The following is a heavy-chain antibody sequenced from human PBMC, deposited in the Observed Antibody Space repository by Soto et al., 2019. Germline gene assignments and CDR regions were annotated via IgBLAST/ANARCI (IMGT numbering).Heavy chain of an antibody. CDR2: TYYRSKWYN. Sequence: PSQTLSLTCAISGDSFSSNSAAWNWIRQSPSRGLEWLGRTYYRSKWYNDYAVSVKSRITINPDTSKNQFSLQLNSVTPEDTAVYYCAGARSTWGSTWYFDYWAQGTLVTVSS. V-gene: IGHV6-1*01. D-gene: IGHD6-13*01. CDR3: AGARSTWGSTWYFDY. CDR1: GDSFSSNSAA. J-gene: IGHJ4*02.